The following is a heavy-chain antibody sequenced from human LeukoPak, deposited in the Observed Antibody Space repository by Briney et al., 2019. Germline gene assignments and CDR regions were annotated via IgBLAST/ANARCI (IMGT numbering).Heavy chain of an antibody. CDR3: ATIPGYYDSSGYYSTFDY. CDR2: IISDGSST. D-gene: IGHD3-22*01. V-gene: IGHV3-74*01. CDR1: GFTFSRYW. Sequence: PGGSLRLSCAASGFTFSRYWMDWVRQAPGKGLVWVSHIISDGSSTNYADSVKGRFTISRDNAKNTLYLQMNSLRAEDTAVYYCATIPGYYDSSGYYSTFDYWGQGTLVTVSS. J-gene: IGHJ4*02.